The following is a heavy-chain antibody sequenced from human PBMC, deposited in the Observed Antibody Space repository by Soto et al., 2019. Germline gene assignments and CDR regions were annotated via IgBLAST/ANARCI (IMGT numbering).Heavy chain of an antibody. Sequence: GGSLRLSCAASGFTFSSYAMSWVRQAPGKGLEWVSAISGSGGSTYYADSVKGRFTISRDNSKNTLYLQMNSLRVEDTAVYYCAKAKQQLVHLEYYFDYWGQGTLVTVSS. CDR1: GFTFSSYA. D-gene: IGHD6-13*01. J-gene: IGHJ4*02. V-gene: IGHV3-23*01. CDR3: AKAKQQLVHLEYYFDY. CDR2: ISGSGGST.